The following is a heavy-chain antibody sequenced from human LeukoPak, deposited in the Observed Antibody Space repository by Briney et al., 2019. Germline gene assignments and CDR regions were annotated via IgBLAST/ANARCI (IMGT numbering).Heavy chain of an antibody. CDR2: IHTSGST. J-gene: IGHJ4*02. Sequence: SETLSLTCTVSGYSISSGYFWGWIRQPAGKGLEWIGRIHTSGSTNYNPSLKSRVTMSVDTSKNQFSLKLSSVTAADTAVYYCARDLYRYCSGGSCRQFDYWGQGTLVTVSS. CDR1: GYSISSGYF. V-gene: IGHV4-4*07. CDR3: ARDLYRYCSGGSCRQFDY. D-gene: IGHD2-15*01.